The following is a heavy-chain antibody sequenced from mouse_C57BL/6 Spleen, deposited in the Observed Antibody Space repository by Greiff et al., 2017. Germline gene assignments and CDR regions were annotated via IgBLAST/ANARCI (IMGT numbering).Heavy chain of an antibody. D-gene: IGHD1-1*01. CDR3: AYGSSYYFDY. Sequence: QVQLQQPGAELVMPGASVKLSCKASGYTFTSYWMHWVKQRPGQGLEWIGEIDPSDSYTNYNQKFKGKSTLTVDKSSSTAYMQLSSLTSEDSAVYYCAYGSSYYFDYWGQGTTLTVSS. V-gene: IGHV1-69*01. CDR1: GYTFTSYW. J-gene: IGHJ2*01. CDR2: IDPSDSYT.